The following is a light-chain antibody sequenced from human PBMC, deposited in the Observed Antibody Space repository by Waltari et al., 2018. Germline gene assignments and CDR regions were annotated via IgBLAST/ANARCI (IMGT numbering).Light chain of an antibody. V-gene: IGKV4-1*01. CDR2: WSF. Sequence: DIVMTQSPESLAVSLGERATINCKSSQSLISTSNNKNFLAWYQVKLGQPPKLLFYWSFTRQSGVPDRFGGSGSGTDFTLTISSLQAEDVAIYYCQQYYTMPVTFGGGTKVEIK. J-gene: IGKJ4*01. CDR1: QSLISTSNNKNF. CDR3: QQYYTMPVT.